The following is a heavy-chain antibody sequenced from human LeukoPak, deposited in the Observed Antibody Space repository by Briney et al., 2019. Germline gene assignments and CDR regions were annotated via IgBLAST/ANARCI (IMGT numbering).Heavy chain of an antibody. CDR3: ARAAYYYYYMDV. D-gene: IGHD6-13*01. J-gene: IGHJ6*03. V-gene: IGHV1-2*02. Sequence: ASVKVSCKASGYTFTGYYMHWVRQAPGQGLEWMGWINPNSGGTNYAQKFQGRVTMTRDTSISTAYMDLSGLRSDDTAVYYCARAAYYYYYMDVWGKGTTVTVSS. CDR1: GYTFTGYY. CDR2: INPNSGGT.